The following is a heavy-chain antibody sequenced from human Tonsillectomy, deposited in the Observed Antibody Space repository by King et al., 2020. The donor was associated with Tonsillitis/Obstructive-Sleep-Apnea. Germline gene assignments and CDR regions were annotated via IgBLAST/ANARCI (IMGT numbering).Heavy chain of an antibody. CDR1: GFTFSTYS. CDR2: ISPSSSYI. V-gene: IGHV3-21*01. D-gene: IGHD1-26*01. CDR3: ARGGEGIVGDTDS. J-gene: IGHJ4*02. Sequence: QLVQSGGGLVKPGGSLRLSCAASGFTFSTYSMNWVRQAPGKGLEWVSSISPSSSYIYYADSVRGRFTISRDKAKNSLYLQMNSLRAEDTAVYYCARGGEGIVGDTDSWGQGTLVTVSS.